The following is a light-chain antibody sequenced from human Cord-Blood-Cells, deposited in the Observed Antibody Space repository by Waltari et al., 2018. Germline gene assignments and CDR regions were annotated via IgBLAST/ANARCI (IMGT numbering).Light chain of an antibody. J-gene: IGLJ2*01. CDR1: SSDVGGYNY. CDR3: SSYTSSSTVV. V-gene: IGLV2-14*01. CDR2: EVS. Sequence: QSALTQPASVSGSPGQSITISCTGTSSDVGGYNYVSWYQQHPGKAPQLIVYEVSNRPSGVSNRCSGSKSGNTASLTISGLQAEDEADYYCSSYTSSSTVVFGGGTKLTVL.